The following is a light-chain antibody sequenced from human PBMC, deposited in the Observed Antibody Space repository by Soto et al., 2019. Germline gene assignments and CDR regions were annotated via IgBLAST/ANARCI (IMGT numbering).Light chain of an antibody. V-gene: IGKV3-11*01. CDR2: DAS. J-gene: IGKJ4*01. CDR1: QSIGRY. Sequence: EIVLTQSPATLSLSPGERVTLSCRASQSIGRYLAWYQHIPGQAPRLLIYDASNRATGIPARFSGSGSGTYFTLTISSLEPEDFADYYCQQRANWLTFGGGTKVEIK. CDR3: QQRANWLT.